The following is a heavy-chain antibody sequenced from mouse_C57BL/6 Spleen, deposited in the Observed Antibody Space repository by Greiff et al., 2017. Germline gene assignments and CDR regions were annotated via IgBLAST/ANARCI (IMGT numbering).Heavy chain of an antibody. CDR2: INYDGSST. V-gene: IGHV5-16*01. Sequence: DVKLVESEGGLVQPGSSMKLSCTASGFTFSDYYMAWVRQVPEKGLEWVANINYDGSSTYYLDSLKSRFIISRDNAKNILYLQMSSLKSEDTATYYCARDRIYDGYYGYFDVWGTGTTVTVSS. D-gene: IGHD2-3*01. CDR3: ARDRIYDGYYGYFDV. CDR1: GFTFSDYY. J-gene: IGHJ1*03.